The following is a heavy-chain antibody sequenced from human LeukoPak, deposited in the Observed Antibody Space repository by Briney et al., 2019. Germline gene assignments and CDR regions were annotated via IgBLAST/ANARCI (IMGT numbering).Heavy chain of an antibody. V-gene: IGHV5-51*01. J-gene: IGHJ4*02. D-gene: IGHD3-10*01. CDR2: IYPGDSDT. CDR3: ARSPFGELLSSDY. Sequence: GESLKISCKGSGYSFTSYWIGWVRQMPGKGLEWMEIIYPGDSDTRYSPSFQGQVTISADKSISTAYLQWSSLKASGTAMYYCARSPFGELLSSDYWGQGTLVTVSS. CDR1: GYSFTSYW.